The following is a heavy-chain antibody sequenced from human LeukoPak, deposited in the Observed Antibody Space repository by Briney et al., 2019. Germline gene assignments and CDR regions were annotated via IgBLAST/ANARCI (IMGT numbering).Heavy chain of an antibody. CDR3: TMSVTGESSDY. Sequence: QPGGSLRLSCAASGFTFSSYWMHWVRQAPGKGLVWVSRIKTDGSSTSYADSVKGRFTISRDTAKNSLYLQMNSLRAEDTAVYYCTMSVTGESSDYWGQGTLVTVSS. J-gene: IGHJ4*02. CDR2: IKTDGSST. D-gene: IGHD6-19*01. V-gene: IGHV3-74*01. CDR1: GFTFSSYW.